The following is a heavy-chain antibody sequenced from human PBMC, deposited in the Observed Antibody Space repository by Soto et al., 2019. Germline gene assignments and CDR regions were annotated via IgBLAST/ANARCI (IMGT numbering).Heavy chain of an antibody. D-gene: IGHD5-12*01. CDR1: GFNFSNYW. J-gene: IGHJ4*02. V-gene: IGHV3-7*01. CDR2: TKPDGSEK. Sequence: PGGSLRLSCAASGFNFSNYWMGWVRQAPGKGLEWVANTKPDGSEKYYVDSVKGRFTISRDSAKDSLYLQMNSLRAEDTAVYYCARGYSGYAYWGQGALVTVSS. CDR3: ARGYSGYAY.